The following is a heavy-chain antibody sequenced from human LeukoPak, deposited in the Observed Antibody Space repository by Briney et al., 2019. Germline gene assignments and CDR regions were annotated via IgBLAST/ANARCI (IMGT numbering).Heavy chain of an antibody. CDR3: AKDLSKGLLYRRGMYYFDY. CDR2: ISSSSSYI. V-gene: IGHV3-21*01. D-gene: IGHD3-10*01. J-gene: IGHJ4*02. Sequence: GGSLRLSYAASGFTFSSYSMNWVRQAPGKGLEWVSSISSSSSYIYYADSVKGRSTISRDNSKNTLYLQMNSLRAEDTAVYYCAKDLSKGLLYRRGMYYFDYWGQGTLVTVSS. CDR1: GFTFSSYS.